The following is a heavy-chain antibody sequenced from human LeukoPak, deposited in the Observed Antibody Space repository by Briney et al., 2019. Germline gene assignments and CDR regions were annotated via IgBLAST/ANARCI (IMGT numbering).Heavy chain of an antibody. CDR1: GGSFSGYY. J-gene: IGHJ5*02. CDR2: INHSGGT. V-gene: IGHV4-34*01. CDR3: ARVAGGSIFGVVIQRGWFDP. Sequence: SETLSLTCAVYGGSFSGYYWSWVRQPPGKGLEWIGEINHSGGTNYNPSLKSRVTISVDTSKNQFSLKLSSVTAADTAVYYCARVAGGSIFGVVIQRGWFDPWGQGTLVTVSS. D-gene: IGHD3-3*01.